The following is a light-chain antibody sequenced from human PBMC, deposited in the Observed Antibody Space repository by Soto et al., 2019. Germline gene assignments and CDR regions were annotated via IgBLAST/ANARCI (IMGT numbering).Light chain of an antibody. J-gene: IGLJ1*01. CDR2: EVT. CDR3: SSYTTSSTRV. V-gene: IGLV2-14*01. Sequence: SGSPGQAVTISCSGTTIDVGGYNLVSWYQQHTAKAPKLLIYEVTNRPSGVSNRFSGSKSGNTASLTISGLQAEDEADYYCSSYTTSSTRVFGTGTKVTV. CDR1: TIDVGGYNL.